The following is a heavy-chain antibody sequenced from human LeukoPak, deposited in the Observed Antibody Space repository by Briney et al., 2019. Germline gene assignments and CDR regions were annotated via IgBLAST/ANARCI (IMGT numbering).Heavy chain of an antibody. J-gene: IGHJ5*02. D-gene: IGHD2-21*02. CDR3: ARDRVVVTATWFDP. V-gene: IGHV1-69*04. Sequence: SVKVSCKASGGTFSSYAISWVRQAPGQGLEWVGRIIPILGIANYAQKFQGRVTITADKSTSTAYMELSSLRSEDTAVYYCARDRVVVTATWFDPWGQGTLVTVSS. CDR1: GGTFSSYA. CDR2: IIPILGIA.